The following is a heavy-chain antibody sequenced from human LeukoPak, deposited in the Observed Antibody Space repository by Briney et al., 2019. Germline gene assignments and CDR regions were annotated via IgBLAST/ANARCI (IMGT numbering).Heavy chain of an antibody. Sequence: GGSLRLSCAASGFTFSTYSMNWVRQAPGKGLEWISFISTSSIYIYYADSVKGRFTISRDNARNSLYLQMNSLRAEDTAVYYCARGEWSSSPFDYWGQGTLVAVSS. CDR2: ISTSSIYI. J-gene: IGHJ4*02. D-gene: IGHD6-6*01. CDR1: GFTFSTYS. CDR3: ARGEWSSSPFDY. V-gene: IGHV3-21*01.